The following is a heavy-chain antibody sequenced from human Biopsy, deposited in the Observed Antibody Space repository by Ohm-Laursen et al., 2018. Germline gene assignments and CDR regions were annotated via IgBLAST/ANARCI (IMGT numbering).Heavy chain of an antibody. D-gene: IGHD3-10*01. CDR1: GVTLSGYG. CDR3: ARWYGDLFYCYNGMDV. Sequence: GSLRLSCTASGVTLSGYGMNWVRQAPGKGLEWVSSITSRTSSSYYADSVKGRVTISGDNDNNSVSLQMNNLRVDDTAVYYFARWYGDLFYCYNGMDVWGQGTTVTVSS. V-gene: IGHV3-21*01. CDR2: ITSRTSSS. J-gene: IGHJ6*02.